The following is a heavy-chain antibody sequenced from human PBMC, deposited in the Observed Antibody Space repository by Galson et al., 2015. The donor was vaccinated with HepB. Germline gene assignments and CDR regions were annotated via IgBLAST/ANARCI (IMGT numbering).Heavy chain of an antibody. Sequence: SVKVSCKASGYTFTDYYIHWVRQAPGQGLEWMGWIHPNSGVTNYAQKFQGRVTMTRDTSITTAYMELRSLRLDDTAIYYCARDGVQMSTQFDHWGLGTLVTVSS. V-gene: IGHV1-2*02. D-gene: IGHD5-24*01. CDR1: GYTFTDYY. CDR3: ARDGVQMSTQFDH. CDR2: IHPNSGVT. J-gene: IGHJ4*02.